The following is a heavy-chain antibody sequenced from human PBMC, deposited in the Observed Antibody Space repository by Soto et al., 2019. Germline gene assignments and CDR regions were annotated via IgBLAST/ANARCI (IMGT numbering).Heavy chain of an antibody. V-gene: IGHV3-23*01. CDR3: AKIHSGSYVGGF. CDR1: GFTFSSYA. D-gene: IGHD1-26*01. CDR2: ISGSGGST. Sequence: WSLRLSCAASGFTFSSYAMSWVRQAPGKGLEWVSAISGSGGSTYYADSVEGRFTISRDNSKNTLYLQMNSLRAEDTAIYYCAKIHSGSYVGGFWGQGTLVTVSS. J-gene: IGHJ4*02.